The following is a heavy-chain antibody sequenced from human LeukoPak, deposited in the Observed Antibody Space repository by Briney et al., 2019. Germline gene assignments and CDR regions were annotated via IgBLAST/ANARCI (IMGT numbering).Heavy chain of an antibody. Sequence: SETLSLTCTVSGGSISSYYWSWIRQPPGKGLEWIGYIYYSGSTNYNPSLKSRVTISVDTSKNQFSLKLSSVTAADTAVYYCASLSNYYDSSGYLGSQDYWGQGTLVTVSS. CDR1: GGSISSYY. J-gene: IGHJ4*02. CDR3: ASLSNYYDSSGYLGSQDY. V-gene: IGHV4-59*08. CDR2: IYYSGST. D-gene: IGHD3-22*01.